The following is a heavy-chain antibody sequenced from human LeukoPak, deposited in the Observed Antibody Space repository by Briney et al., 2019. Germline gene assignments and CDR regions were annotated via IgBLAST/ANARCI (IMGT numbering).Heavy chain of an antibody. CDR3: ARARHPNWFDP. CDR1: GRSISSYY. J-gene: IGHJ5*02. Sequence: SETLSLTGTVSGRSISSYYWSWIRQPPGKGLEWIGYIYYRGSTNYHPSLKSRVTISVDTSKNQFSLKVSSVTAADTAVYYCARARHPNWFDPWGQGTLVTVSS. CDR2: IYYRGST. V-gene: IGHV4-59*01.